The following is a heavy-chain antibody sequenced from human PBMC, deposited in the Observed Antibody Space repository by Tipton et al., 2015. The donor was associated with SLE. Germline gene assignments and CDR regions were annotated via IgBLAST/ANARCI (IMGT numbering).Heavy chain of an antibody. Sequence: QLVQSGAEVKKPGASVKVSCKASDFTFTNYGFIWVRQAPGRGLEWMGWISGYNGNTNYAQNLQGRVTMTTDTSASTAYMELRSLRCDDTAVYYCARETNRYFDLWGRGTLVTVSS. CDR1: DFTFTNYG. J-gene: IGHJ2*01. CDR2: ISGYNGNT. CDR3: ARETNRYFDL. V-gene: IGHV1-18*01.